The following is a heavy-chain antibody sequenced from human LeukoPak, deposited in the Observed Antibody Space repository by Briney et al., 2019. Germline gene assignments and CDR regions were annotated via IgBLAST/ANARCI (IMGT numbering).Heavy chain of an antibody. CDR2: IKSNADGGTP. D-gene: IGHD2/OR15-2a*01. V-gene: IGHV3-15*01. CDR1: GFSFMNAW. CDR3: TTFYHEYSPY. Sequence: GGSLRLSCAASGFSFMNAWMIWVRQAPGKGLEWVGRIKSNADGGTPGYAAPAGGRFTISRDDSKNTLYLQMNSLKTEDTAVYYCTTFYHEYSPYWGRGTLVTVSS. J-gene: IGHJ4*02.